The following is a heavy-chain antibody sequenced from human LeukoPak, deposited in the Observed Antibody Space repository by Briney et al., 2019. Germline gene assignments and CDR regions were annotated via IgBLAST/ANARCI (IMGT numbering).Heavy chain of an antibody. CDR2: ISYDGSNK. D-gene: IGHD6-19*01. V-gene: IGHV3-30-3*01. CDR3: AINPTPSSG. CDR1: GFTFSSYA. J-gene: IGHJ4*02. Sequence: PGRSLRLSCAASGFTFSSYAMHWVRQAPGKGLEWVAVISYDGSNKYYADSVKGRFTISRDNSKNTLYLQMNSLRAEDTAVYYCAINPTPSSGWGQGTLVTVSS.